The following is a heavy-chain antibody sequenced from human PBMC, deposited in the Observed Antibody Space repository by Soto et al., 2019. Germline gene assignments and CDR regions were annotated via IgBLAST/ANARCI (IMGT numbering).Heavy chain of an antibody. Sequence: QVQLVESGGGVVQPGRSLRLSCAASGFTFSSYGMHWVRQAPGKGLEWVAVISYDGSNKYYADSVKGRFTISRDNSKNTLYLQMNSLRAEDTAVYYCAKVALLDSSGWNKPTRWDDYWGQGTLVTVSS. J-gene: IGHJ4*02. CDR2: ISYDGSNK. V-gene: IGHV3-30*18. D-gene: IGHD6-19*01. CDR1: GFTFSSYG. CDR3: AKVALLDSSGWNKPTRWDDY.